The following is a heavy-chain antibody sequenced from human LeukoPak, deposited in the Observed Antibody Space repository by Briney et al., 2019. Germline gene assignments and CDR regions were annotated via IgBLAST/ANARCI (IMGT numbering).Heavy chain of an antibody. CDR1: GGTISSYY. J-gene: IGHJ4*02. Sequence: SETLSLTCTASGGTISSYYWSWIRQPPGKGLEWIGYIYYSGSNNYNPSLKSRVTISVHTSTNQFSLKLSSVTAADTAVYYCARGSDFYYCSGSPYFDYWGQGTLVTVSS. CDR3: ARGSDFYYCSGSPYFDY. D-gene: IGHD3-10*01. CDR2: IYYSGSN. V-gene: IGHV4-59*01.